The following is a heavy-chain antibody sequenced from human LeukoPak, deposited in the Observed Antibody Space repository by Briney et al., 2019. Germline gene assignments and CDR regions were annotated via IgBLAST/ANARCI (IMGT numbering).Heavy chain of an antibody. D-gene: IGHD3-3*01. Sequence: SETLSLTCTVSDASISSYYWSWIRQPPRKGLEWIGYISYSGNTNYNPSLKSRVTMSVDTSKNQFSLQLKSVTPEDTAVYYCSRARAATSFTMFGLVKYYMDVWGKGTTVTVSS. J-gene: IGHJ6*03. CDR3: SRARAATSFTMFGLVKYYMDV. CDR1: DASISSYY. V-gene: IGHV4-59*12. CDR2: ISYSGNT.